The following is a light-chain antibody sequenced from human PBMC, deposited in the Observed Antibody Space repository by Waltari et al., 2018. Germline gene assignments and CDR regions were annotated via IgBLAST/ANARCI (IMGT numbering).Light chain of an antibody. V-gene: IGLV2-8*01. CDR3: SSYAGRNNIVL. Sequence: QSALTQPPSASGSPGKSVTISCTGTSSDVGSYNYVSWYQQHPGKAPKLMIYEVSKRPSGVPDRFSGSKSGNTASLTVSGLQAEDEADYYCSSYAGRNNIVLFGGGTKLTVL. CDR2: EVS. J-gene: IGLJ2*01. CDR1: SSDVGSYNY.